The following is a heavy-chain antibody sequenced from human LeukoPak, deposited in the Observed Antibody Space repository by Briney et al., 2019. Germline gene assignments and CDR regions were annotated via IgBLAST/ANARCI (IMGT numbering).Heavy chain of an antibody. CDR3: ATYTQYFGASGGVDC. CDR2: INKDGREK. Sequence: GGSLRLSCAVSRFTFSDYWMRWVRQAPGRGLEWVAAINKDGREKQYVGCVKGRFTISRDNGKNSVYLQMTSLGAEDTGVYYCATYTQYFGASGGVDCWGLGTLVTVSS. J-gene: IGHJ4*02. CDR1: RFTFSDYW. V-gene: IGHV3-7*01. D-gene: IGHD2-8*02.